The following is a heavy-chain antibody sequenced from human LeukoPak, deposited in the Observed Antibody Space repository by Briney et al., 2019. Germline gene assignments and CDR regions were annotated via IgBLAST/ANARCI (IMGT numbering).Heavy chain of an antibody. CDR2: ISHDGSNK. Sequence: GGSLRLSCAASGFTFSTYAMHWVRQAPGKGLEWVAVISHDGSNKYYADSVKGRFTISRDNAKNSLYLQMNSLRAEDTAVYYCARGGYSSGWYDWNYYGMDVWGQGTTVTVSS. V-gene: IGHV3-30*04. D-gene: IGHD6-19*01. CDR1: GFTFSTYA. J-gene: IGHJ6*02. CDR3: ARGGYSSGWYDWNYYGMDV.